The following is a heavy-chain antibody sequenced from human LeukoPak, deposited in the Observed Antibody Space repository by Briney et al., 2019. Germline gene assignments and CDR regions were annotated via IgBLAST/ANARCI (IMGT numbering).Heavy chain of an antibody. CDR3: ARAQTYGDSRLLLDY. Sequence: PGGPLRLSCAASGFTFGNYGMSWVRQAPGKGLEWVSGINWNGGSTGYADSVEGRFTISRDNAKNSQYLQMNSLRVGDTALYYCARAQTYGDSRLLLDYWGQGTLVTVSS. J-gene: IGHJ4*02. D-gene: IGHD2-21*02. V-gene: IGHV3-20*04. CDR2: INWNGGST. CDR1: GFTFGNYG.